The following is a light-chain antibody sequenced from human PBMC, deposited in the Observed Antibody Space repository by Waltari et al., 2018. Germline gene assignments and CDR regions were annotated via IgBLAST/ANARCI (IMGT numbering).Light chain of an antibody. CDR1: QDISTY. J-gene: IGKJ2*01. V-gene: IGKV1-33*01. Sequence: DIQMTQSPSSLSAPVGDRVTITCQASQDISTYLNWYQQKPGKAPKLLIYDVSNLEKGVPSRFSGGGSETDFSFTISSLQSEDIATYYCQQYEDVPYTFGQGTKLMIK. CDR3: QQYEDVPYT. CDR2: DVS.